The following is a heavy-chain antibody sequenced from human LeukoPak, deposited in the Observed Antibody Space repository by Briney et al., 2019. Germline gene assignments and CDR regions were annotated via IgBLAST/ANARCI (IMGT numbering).Heavy chain of an antibody. CDR2: ISGSGGST. V-gene: IGHV3-23*01. Sequence: GGSLRLSCAVPGFTFSSYAMSWVRQAPGKGREWVSAISGSGGSTYYADSVKGRFTISRDNSKNTLYLQMNSLRAEDTAVYYCAKSAHWTVTPENYFDYWGQGTLVTVSS. CDR1: GFTFSSYA. CDR3: AKSAHWTVTPENYFDY. D-gene: IGHD4-17*01. J-gene: IGHJ4*02.